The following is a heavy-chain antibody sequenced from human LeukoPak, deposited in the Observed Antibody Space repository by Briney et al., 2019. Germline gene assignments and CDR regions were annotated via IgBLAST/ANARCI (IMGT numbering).Heavy chain of an antibody. Sequence: GGSLRLSCAASEFTFNIDWMSWVRQAPGKGLEWVANIKQDGSEKYYVDSVEGRLTISRDNAKNSLYLQMNSLRAEDTAVYYCARVRFLARSQYYFDYWGQGTLVTVSS. CDR3: ARVRFLARSQYYFDY. J-gene: IGHJ4*02. CDR2: IKQDGSEK. CDR1: EFTFNIDW. V-gene: IGHV3-7*01. D-gene: IGHD3-3*01.